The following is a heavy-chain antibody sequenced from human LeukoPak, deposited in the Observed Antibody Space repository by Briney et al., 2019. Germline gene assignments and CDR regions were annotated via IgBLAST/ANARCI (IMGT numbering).Heavy chain of an antibody. CDR1: GFTFSKYA. D-gene: IGHD3-10*01. Sequence: PGGSLRLSCAASGFTFSKYAMSWVRQAPGKGLEWVSSISSSSSYIYYVDSVKGRFTISRDNAKNSLYLQMNSLRAEDTAVYYCARVITMVRGVSQQFDPWGQGTLVTVSS. V-gene: IGHV3-21*01. CDR3: ARVITMVRGVSQQFDP. J-gene: IGHJ5*02. CDR2: ISSSSSYI.